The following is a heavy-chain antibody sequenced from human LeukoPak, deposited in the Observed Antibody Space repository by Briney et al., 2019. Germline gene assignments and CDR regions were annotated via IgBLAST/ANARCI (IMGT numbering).Heavy chain of an antibody. V-gene: IGHV3-33*06. Sequence: PGGSLRLSCAASGFTFSSYGMHWVRQAPGKGLEWVAVIWCDGSNKYYADSVKGRFTISRDNSKNTLYLQMNSLRAEDTAVYYCAKRAMRDFDAFDIWGQGTMVTVSS. D-gene: IGHD5-24*01. CDR1: GFTFSSYG. J-gene: IGHJ3*02. CDR2: IWCDGSNK. CDR3: AKRAMRDFDAFDI.